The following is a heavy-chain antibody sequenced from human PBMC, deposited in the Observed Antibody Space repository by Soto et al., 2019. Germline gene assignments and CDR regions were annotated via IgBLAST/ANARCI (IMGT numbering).Heavy chain of an antibody. CDR2: IWYDGSNK. Sequence: QVQLVESGGGVVQPGRSLRLSCAASGFTFSRYGMHWVRQAPGKGLEWVAVIWYDGSNKYYEDFVKGRFTISRDNSKNTLYLQMNSLRAEGTAVYYCARDPTETNYYYYYMDVWGKGTTVTVSS. D-gene: IGHD1-7*01. CDR1: GFTFSRYG. V-gene: IGHV3-33*01. CDR3: ARDPTETNYYYYYMDV. J-gene: IGHJ6*03.